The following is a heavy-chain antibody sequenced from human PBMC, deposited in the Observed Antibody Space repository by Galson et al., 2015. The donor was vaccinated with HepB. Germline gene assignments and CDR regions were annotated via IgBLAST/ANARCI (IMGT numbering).Heavy chain of an antibody. V-gene: IGHV4-34*01. Sequence: ETLSLTCGVSSGSFTNYDWNWVRQAPGKGPEWIGEVNRGGSAHVNPSLQGRFTITRDTSKSQFPLRLSSITAADTAMYYCVAGPFGPRFQFWYSPVYLQHWGRGTQVIVSS. CDR3: VAGPFGPRFQFWYSPVYLQH. D-gene: IGHD2-21*01. CDR2: VNRGGSA. CDR1: SGSFTNYD. J-gene: IGHJ1*01.